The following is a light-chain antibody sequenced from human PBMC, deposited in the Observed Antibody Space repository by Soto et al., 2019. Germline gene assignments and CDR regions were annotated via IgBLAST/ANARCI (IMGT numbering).Light chain of an antibody. Sequence: EVVLTQSPDTLSLSPGETATLSCRASQSVDRYVAWYQQKLGQAPRLLIYDAYTRATGIPARFSGSGSGTEFTLTISSLQSEDCAIYYCQQYHTWPITFGGGTKVEIK. V-gene: IGKV3-15*01. CDR3: QQYHTWPIT. J-gene: IGKJ4*01. CDR1: QSVDRY. CDR2: DAY.